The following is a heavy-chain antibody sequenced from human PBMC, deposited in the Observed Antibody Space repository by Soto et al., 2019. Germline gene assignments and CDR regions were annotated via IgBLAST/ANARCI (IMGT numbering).Heavy chain of an antibody. CDR2: IYPGDSDT. CDR1: GYSFTTYW. Sequence: GESLKISCKGSGYSFTTYWIGWVRQMPGKGLEWMGIIYPGDSDTRYSPSFQGQVTISADKSTSTAYLQWSSLKASDTAMYYCARRDDSPTAEYFQHWGQGTLVTVSS. CDR3: ARRDDSPTAEYFQH. V-gene: IGHV5-51*01. D-gene: IGHD2-21*01. J-gene: IGHJ1*01.